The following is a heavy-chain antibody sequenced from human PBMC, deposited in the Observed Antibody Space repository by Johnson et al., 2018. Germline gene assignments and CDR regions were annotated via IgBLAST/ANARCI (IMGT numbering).Heavy chain of an antibody. Sequence: VQLVQSGGGLVQPGRSLRLSCAASGFTFDDYAMHWVRQAPGKGLEWVSGISGNSGSIGYADAVKGRFTISRENAKNSLYLQMNSLRAEDTALYYCAKDISGDFDSSGYPEPIALDIWGQGTMVTVSS. J-gene: IGHJ3*02. CDR3: AKDISGDFDSSGYPEPIALDI. V-gene: IGHV3-9*01. CDR1: GFTFDDYA. D-gene: IGHD3-22*01. CDR2: ISGNSGSI.